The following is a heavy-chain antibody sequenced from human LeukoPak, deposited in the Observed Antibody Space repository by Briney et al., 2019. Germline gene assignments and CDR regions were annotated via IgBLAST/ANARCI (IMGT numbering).Heavy chain of an antibody. V-gene: IGHV4-34*01. CDR2: INHSGST. CDR1: GGSFSGYY. Sequence: PSETLSLTCAVYGGSFSGYYWSWIRQPPGKGLEWIGEINHSGSTNYNPSLKSRVTISVDTSKNQFSLKLSSVTAAATAVYYCARGRTGFWSGPRYFDLWGRGTLVTVSS. CDR3: ARGRTGFWSGPRYFDL. J-gene: IGHJ2*01. D-gene: IGHD3-3*01.